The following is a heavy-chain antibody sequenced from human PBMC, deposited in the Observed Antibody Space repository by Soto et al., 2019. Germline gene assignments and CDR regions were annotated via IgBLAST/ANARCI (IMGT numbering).Heavy chain of an antibody. J-gene: IGHJ4*02. V-gene: IGHV1-18*01. CDR3: ARERDDGAKGLYFDY. Sequence: ASVKVSCKASGYTFTSYGISWVRQAPGQGLEWMGWISAYNGNTNYAQKLQGRVTMTTDTSTSKAYMELRSLRSDDTAVYYCARERDDGAKGLYFDYWGQGTLVTVSS. CDR1: GYTFTSYG. CDR2: ISAYNGNT. D-gene: IGHD3-22*01.